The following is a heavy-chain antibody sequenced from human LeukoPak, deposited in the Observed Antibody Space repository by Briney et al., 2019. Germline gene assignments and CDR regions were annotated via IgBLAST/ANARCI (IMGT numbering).Heavy chain of an antibody. CDR3: AREIIAVAGTSGWFDP. CDR1: GGTFSSYA. CDR2: IIPIFGTA. Sequence: ASVKVSCKASGGTFSSYAISWVRQAPGQGLEWMGGIIPIFGTANYAQKFQGRVTITTDESTSTAYMELSSLRSEDTAVYYCAREIIAVAGTSGWFDPWGQGTLVTVSS. D-gene: IGHD6-19*01. J-gene: IGHJ5*02. V-gene: IGHV1-69*05.